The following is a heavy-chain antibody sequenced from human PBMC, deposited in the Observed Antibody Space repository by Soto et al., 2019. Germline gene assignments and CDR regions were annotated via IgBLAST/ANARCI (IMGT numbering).Heavy chain of an antibody. Sequence: EVQLLESGGGLVQPGGSLRLSCAASGFTFSSYAMSWVRQAPGKGLEWVSAISGSGGSTYYADSVKGRFTISRDNSKNTLYLQMNSLRAEDTAVYYCARPGIAAAGTSGSFRYWGQGTLVTVSS. D-gene: IGHD6-13*01. CDR3: ARPGIAAAGTSGSFRY. V-gene: IGHV3-23*01. CDR1: GFTFSSYA. J-gene: IGHJ4*02. CDR2: ISGSGGST.